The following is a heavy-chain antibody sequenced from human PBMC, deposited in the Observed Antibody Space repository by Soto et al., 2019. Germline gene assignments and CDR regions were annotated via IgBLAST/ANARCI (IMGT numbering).Heavy chain of an antibody. CDR1: GFTFSNAW. D-gene: IGHD3-10*01. J-gene: IGHJ6*02. Sequence: VGSLRLSCAASGFTFSNAWMSWVRQAPGKGLEWVGRIKSKTDGGTTDYAAPVKGRFTISRDDSKNTLYLQMNSLKTEDTAVYYCTTGSSGGPYYYYGMDVWGQGTTVTVSS. CDR3: TTGSSGGPYYYYGMDV. CDR2: IKSKTDGGTT. V-gene: IGHV3-15*01.